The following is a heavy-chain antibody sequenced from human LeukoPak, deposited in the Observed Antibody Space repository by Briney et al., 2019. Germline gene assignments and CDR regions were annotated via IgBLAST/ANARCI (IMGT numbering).Heavy chain of an antibody. CDR1: GFSFSAYW. CDR3: ARFGYVAAVDV. J-gene: IGHJ4*02. V-gene: IGHV3-7*01. CDR2: INPAGSET. D-gene: IGHD2-15*01. Sequence: GGSLRLSCAASGFSFSAYWMTWVRQAPGRGLEWVANINPAGSETYYVDPGKGRFSISRDNAKNLVYLQMNSLRAEDTAVYHCARFGYVAAVDVWGQGTPVTVSS.